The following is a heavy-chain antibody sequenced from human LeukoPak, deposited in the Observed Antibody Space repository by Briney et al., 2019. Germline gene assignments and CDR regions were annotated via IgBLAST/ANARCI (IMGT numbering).Heavy chain of an antibody. V-gene: IGHV4-4*07. J-gene: IGHJ4*02. CDR1: GGSIRSYY. CDR3: ARGDSSGFARPFDY. Sequence: ASETLSLTCTVSGGSIRSYYWGWIRQPAGKGLEWIGRIYSSGSTNYNPSLKSRVTMSVDTSKNQFSLKVSSVTAADTAMYYCARGDSSGFARPFDYWGQGTLVTVSS. CDR2: IYSSGST. D-gene: IGHD3-22*01.